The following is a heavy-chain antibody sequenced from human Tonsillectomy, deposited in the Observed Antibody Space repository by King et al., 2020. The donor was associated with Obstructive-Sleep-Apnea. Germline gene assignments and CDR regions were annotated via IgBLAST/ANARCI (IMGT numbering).Heavy chain of an antibody. CDR2: IRYDGTPQ. CDR1: GFTFSTFG. Sequence: VQLVESGGDAVQPGGSLRLSCASSGFTFSTFGMNWVRQAPGKGLEWVASIRYDGTPQYYADSVKGRFTISRDTSKLYLEMTSLKEEDTSVYYCAKDGALGRLRSPSELGFDVWGQGTMVTVTS. D-gene: IGHD7-27*01. V-gene: IGHV3-30*02. J-gene: IGHJ3*01. CDR3: AKDGALGRLRSPSELGFDV.